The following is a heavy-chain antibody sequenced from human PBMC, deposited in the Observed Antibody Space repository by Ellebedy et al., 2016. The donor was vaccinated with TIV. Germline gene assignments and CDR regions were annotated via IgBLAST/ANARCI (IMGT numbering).Heavy chain of an antibody. CDR3: TTSGDYDFWSGFHDDY. CDR2: IKSKTDGGTT. V-gene: IGHV3-15*01. J-gene: IGHJ4*02. CDR1: GFTFSNAW. Sequence: PGGSLRLSCAVSGFTFSNAWLIWVRPAPGKGLAWVGRIKSKTDGGTTDYAAPVKGRFTISSDDSKNTVFLQMSSLKSEDTAVYYCTTSGDYDFWSGFHDDYWGQGTLVTVSS. D-gene: IGHD3-3*01.